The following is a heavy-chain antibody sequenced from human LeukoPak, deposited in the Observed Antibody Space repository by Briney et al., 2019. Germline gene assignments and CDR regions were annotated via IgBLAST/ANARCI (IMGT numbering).Heavy chain of an antibody. V-gene: IGHV1-69*13. CDR2: IIPIFGTA. D-gene: IGHD3-22*01. Sequence: SVKVSCKASGGTFSSYAISWVRQAPGQGLEWMGGIIPIFGTANYAQKFQGRVTITADESTRTAYMELSSLRSEDTAVYYCASNPDYDSSGSPVDYWGQGTLVTVSS. J-gene: IGHJ4*02. CDR3: ASNPDYDSSGSPVDY. CDR1: GGTFSSYA.